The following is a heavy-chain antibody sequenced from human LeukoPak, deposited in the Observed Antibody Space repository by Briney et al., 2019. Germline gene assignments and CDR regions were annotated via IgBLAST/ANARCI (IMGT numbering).Heavy chain of an antibody. CDR3: ARGPRITLVRGGQWYFYMDV. CDR1: GGPFSNYA. CDR2: INPSGGST. D-gene: IGHD3-10*01. V-gene: IGHV1-46*01. J-gene: IGHJ6*03. Sequence: ASVKVSCKASGGPFSNYAINWVRQAPGQGLEWMGIINPSGGSTNYAQKFQGRVTMTRDTSTSTVYMELSSLRSDDTAVYYCARGPRITLVRGGQWYFYMDVWGKGTTVTVSS.